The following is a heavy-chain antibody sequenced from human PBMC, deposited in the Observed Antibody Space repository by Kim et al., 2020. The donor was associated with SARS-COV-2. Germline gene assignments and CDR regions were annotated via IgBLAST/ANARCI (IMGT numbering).Heavy chain of an antibody. J-gene: IGHJ6*02. CDR1: GFTFSSYA. D-gene: IGHD3-10*01. Sequence: GGSLRLSCAASGFTFSSYAMSWVRQAPGKGLEWVSAISGSGGSTYYADSVKGRFTISRDNSKNTLYLQMNSLRAEDTAVYYCAKDQATMVRGAYYGMDVWGQGTTVTVSS. V-gene: IGHV3-23*01. CDR2: ISGSGGST. CDR3: AKDQATMVRGAYYGMDV.